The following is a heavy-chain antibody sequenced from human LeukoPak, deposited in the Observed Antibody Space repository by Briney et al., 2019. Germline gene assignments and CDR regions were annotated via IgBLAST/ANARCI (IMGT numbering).Heavy chain of an antibody. CDR1: GFTFSTYG. CDR3: VRDPIDDFYFDY. CDR2: ISRSSNTI. D-gene: IGHD3-3*01. V-gene: IGHV3-48*01. J-gene: IGHJ4*02. Sequence: GGSLRLSCAASGFTFSTYGMNWVRQAPGKGLEWVSYISRSSNTIYYSDSVKGRFTISRDNAKNSLYLLINSLRAEDTAVYYCVRDPIDDFYFDYWGQGTLVTVSS.